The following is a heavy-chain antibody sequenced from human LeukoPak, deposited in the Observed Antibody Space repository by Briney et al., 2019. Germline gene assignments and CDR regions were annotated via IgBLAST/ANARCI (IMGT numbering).Heavy chain of an antibody. CDR2: IHYSGST. CDR3: ASVIAVAGTGYFDY. J-gene: IGHJ4*02. D-gene: IGHD6-19*01. V-gene: IGHV4-59*12. CDR1: GGSITSYY. Sequence: SETLSLTCTVSGGSITSYYWSWIRQPPGQQLEWIGYIHYSGSTNSNPSLNSRITISVDTSKNQFSLKLSSATATDTAVSYCASVIAVAGTGYFDYWGQGTLVTVSS.